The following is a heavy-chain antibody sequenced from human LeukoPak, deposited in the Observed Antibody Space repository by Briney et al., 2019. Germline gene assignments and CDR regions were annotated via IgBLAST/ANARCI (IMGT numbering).Heavy chain of an antibody. D-gene: IGHD6-19*01. CDR1: GFTFTSNW. J-gene: IGHJ4*02. Sequence: GGSLRLSCAASGFTFTSNWMSWVRQTPGEGLEWVSNIKQDGSEKYYVDSVKGRFTISRDNAKNSLSLQMNSLRVEDTAVYYCARGGWYGDYWGQGTLVTVSS. V-gene: IGHV3-7*03. CDR2: IKQDGSEK. CDR3: ARGGWYGDY.